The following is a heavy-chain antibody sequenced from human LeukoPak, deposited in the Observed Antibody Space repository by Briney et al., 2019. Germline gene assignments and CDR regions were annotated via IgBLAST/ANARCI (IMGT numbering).Heavy chain of an antibody. CDR2: IYGGVAT. CDR1: GFSVSSNH. CDR3: ARLAAGYWYFDL. Sequence: GGSLRLSCTASGFSVSSNHMSWVRQAPGKGLEWVSLIYGGVATSYAESVKGRFTLSRDNSKNTLFFQMNSLRAEDTAVYYCARLAAGYWYFDLWGRGTLVTVSS. V-gene: IGHV3-53*01. D-gene: IGHD3-22*01. J-gene: IGHJ2*01.